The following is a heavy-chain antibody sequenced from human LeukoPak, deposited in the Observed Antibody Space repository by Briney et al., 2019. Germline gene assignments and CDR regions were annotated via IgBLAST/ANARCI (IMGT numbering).Heavy chain of an antibody. J-gene: IGHJ4*02. Sequence: SETLSLTCAVYGGSISSYYWSWLRQPPGKGLEWIGYIYYSGSTNYNPSLKSRVTISVDTSKNQFSLKLSSVTAADTAVYYCASTSVLRYFDWLPYPDYWGQGTLVTVSS. CDR2: IYYSGST. CDR1: GGSISSYY. D-gene: IGHD3-9*01. CDR3: ASTSVLRYFDWLPYPDY. V-gene: IGHV4-59*08.